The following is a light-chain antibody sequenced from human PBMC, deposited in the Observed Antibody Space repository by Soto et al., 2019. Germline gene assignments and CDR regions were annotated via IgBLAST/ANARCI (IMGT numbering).Light chain of an antibody. J-gene: IGKJ2*01. CDR1: QRISSY. CDR2: AEF. Sequence: DIQMPQSPSSLSASVGDRVTITCRASQRISSYLHWYQQKPGKAPTLLIYAEFSLQRGVPSRFSGSGSATDFTLTISSLPPGDFATYYGQQSFSAPHTFGQGTTLEI. CDR3: QQSFSAPHT. V-gene: IGKV1-39*01.